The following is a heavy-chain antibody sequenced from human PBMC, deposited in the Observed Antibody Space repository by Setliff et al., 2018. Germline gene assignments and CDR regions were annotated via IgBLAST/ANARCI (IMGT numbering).Heavy chain of an antibody. J-gene: IGHJ4*02. CDR3: ARDRGGGLYDY. CDR2: ISPYSDYI. D-gene: IGHD3-16*01. V-gene: IGHV3-21*06. CDR1: TFTLGTYS. Sequence: GGSLRLSCAASTFTLGTYSMHWVRQAPGKGLAWVSSISPYSDYIYYADSVKGRFTTSRDNAKNSLFLQMNSLRAEDTAMYFCARDRGGGLYDYWGQGTLVTVSS.